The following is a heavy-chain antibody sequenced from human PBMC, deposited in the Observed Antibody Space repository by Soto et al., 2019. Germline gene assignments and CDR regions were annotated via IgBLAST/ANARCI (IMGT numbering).Heavy chain of an antibody. CDR3: ARSLAVAGSGPDY. D-gene: IGHD6-19*01. Sequence: PGGSLRLSCAASGVTFSSHAMHWVRQAPGKGLEWVAVISYDGRNDYYADSVKGRFTISRDNSKNTLYLQMNSLRPEDTAVYYCARSLAVAGSGPDYWGQGTLVTVSS. CDR2: ISYDGRND. V-gene: IGHV3-30*04. J-gene: IGHJ4*02. CDR1: GVTFSSHA.